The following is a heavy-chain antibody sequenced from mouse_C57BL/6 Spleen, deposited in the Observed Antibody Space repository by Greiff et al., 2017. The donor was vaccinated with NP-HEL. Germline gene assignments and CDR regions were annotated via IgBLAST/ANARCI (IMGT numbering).Heavy chain of an antibody. V-gene: IGHV1-66*01. J-gene: IGHJ4*01. D-gene: IGHD2-2*01. CDR1: GYSFTSYY. CDR3: AREKGYGYEYYAMDY. CDR2: IYPGSGNT. Sequence: QVQLKESGPELVKPGASVKISCKASGYSFTSYYIHWVKQRPGQGLEWIGWIYPGSGNTKYNEKFKGKATLTADTSSSTAYMQLSSLTSEDSAVYYCAREKGYGYEYYAMDYWGQGTSVTVSS.